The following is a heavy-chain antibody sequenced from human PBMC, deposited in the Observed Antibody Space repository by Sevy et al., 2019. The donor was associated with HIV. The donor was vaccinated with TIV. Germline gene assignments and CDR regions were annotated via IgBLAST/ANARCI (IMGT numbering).Heavy chain of an antibody. V-gene: IGHV3-33*01. CDR1: GFNFRSYG. D-gene: IGHD3-10*01. CDR3: AREVGGSGSK. J-gene: IGHJ4*02. CDR2: IWYDGLNK. Sequence: GGSLRLSCAASGFNFRSYGMHWVRQAPGKGLEWVAVIWYDGLNKDYADSVKGRFTISRDNSKNMLYLQMNSLRDEDTAVYYCAREVGGSGSKWGQGTLVTVSS.